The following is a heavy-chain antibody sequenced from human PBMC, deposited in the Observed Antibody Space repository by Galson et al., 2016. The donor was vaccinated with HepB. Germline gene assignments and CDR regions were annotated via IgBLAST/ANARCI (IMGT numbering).Heavy chain of an antibody. CDR1: GFTFREYA. D-gene: IGHD6-6*01. Sequence: SLRLSCAASGFTFREYALSWVRRAPGEGLEWVSAISGSGRRTHYADSVKGRFTISRDNSKNTLYLQMNSLRAEDTAVYYCAKEEEEPAPPPHYYYYYGMDVRGQGTAVTVSS. J-gene: IGHJ6*02. CDR2: ISGSGRRT. V-gene: IGHV3-23*01. CDR3: AKEEEEPAPPPHYYYYYGMDV.